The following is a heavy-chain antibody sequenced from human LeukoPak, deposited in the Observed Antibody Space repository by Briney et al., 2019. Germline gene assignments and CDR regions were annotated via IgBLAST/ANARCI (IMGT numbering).Heavy chain of an antibody. J-gene: IGHJ3*02. CDR3: ASVNGGDAFDI. CDR1: GGSISSYY. D-gene: IGHD3-16*01. CDR2: IYYSGST. V-gene: IGHV4-59*01. Sequence: PSETLSLTCTVSGGSISSYYWSWIRQPPGKGLEWIGYIYYSGSTNYNPSLKSRVTISVDTSKNQSSLKLSSVTAADTAVYYCASVNGGDAFDIWGQGTMVTVSS.